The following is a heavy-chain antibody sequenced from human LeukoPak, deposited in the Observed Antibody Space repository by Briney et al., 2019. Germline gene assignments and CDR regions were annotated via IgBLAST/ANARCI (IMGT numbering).Heavy chain of an antibody. D-gene: IGHD3-10*01. CDR1: GGSFSGYY. CDR3: ARDREVVRGVTYNWFDP. V-gene: IGHV4-34*01. J-gene: IGHJ5*02. Sequence: SETLSLTCAVYGGSFSGYYWSWIRQPPGKGLEWIGEVNHSGSTNYNPSLKSRVTISVDTSKNQFSLKLSSVTAADTAVYYCARDREVVRGVTYNWFDPWGQGTLVTVSS. CDR2: VNHSGST.